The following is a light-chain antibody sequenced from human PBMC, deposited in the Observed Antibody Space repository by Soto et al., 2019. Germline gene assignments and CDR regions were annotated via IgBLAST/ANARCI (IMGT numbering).Light chain of an antibody. V-gene: IGLV1-40*01. CDR1: SSNIGAGYD. Sequence: QTVVTQPPSVSGAPGQRVTISCTGSSSNIGAGYDVHWYQQLPGTAPKLLIYGNSNRPSGVPDRFSGSKSGNSASLAITGLQAEDEADYYCQSYDSSLSVVFVGGTKLTVL. CDR3: QSYDSSLSVV. J-gene: IGLJ2*01. CDR2: GNS.